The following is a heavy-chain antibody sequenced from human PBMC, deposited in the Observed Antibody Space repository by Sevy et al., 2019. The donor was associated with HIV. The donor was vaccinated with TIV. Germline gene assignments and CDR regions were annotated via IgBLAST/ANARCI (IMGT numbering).Heavy chain of an antibody. CDR2: ISGSGGST. CDR3: AKGPRIAARPSWFDP. V-gene: IGHV3-23*01. J-gene: IGHJ5*02. CDR1: GFTFSSYA. D-gene: IGHD6-6*01. Sequence: GGSLRLSCAASGFTFSSYAMSWVRQAPGKGLEWVSAISGSGGSTYYADSVKGRFTIPRDNSKNTLYLQMNSLRAEDTAVYYCAKGPRIAARPSWFDPWGQGTLVTVSS.